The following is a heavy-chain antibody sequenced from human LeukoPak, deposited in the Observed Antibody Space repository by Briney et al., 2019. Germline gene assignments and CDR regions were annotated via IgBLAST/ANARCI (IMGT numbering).Heavy chain of an antibody. Sequence: PSETLSLTCTVSGGSISSYYWSWIRQPPGKGLEWIGYIYYSGSTNYNPSLKSRVTISVDTSKNQFSLKLSSVTAADTAVYYCARQDVWFGELLYFDYWGQGTLVTVSS. CDR3: ARQDVWFGELLYFDY. J-gene: IGHJ4*02. CDR1: GGSISSYY. V-gene: IGHV4-59*08. D-gene: IGHD3-10*01. CDR2: IYYSGST.